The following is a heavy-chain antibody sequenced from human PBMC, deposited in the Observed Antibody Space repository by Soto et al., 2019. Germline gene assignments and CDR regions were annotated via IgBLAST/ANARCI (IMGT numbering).Heavy chain of an antibody. Sequence: QVQLVESGGGLAKPGGSLRLTCAASGFSISDHYMSWIRQAPGKGLEWVSYSSNSGTFTKYADSVKGRFSISRDNAKNSLYLQMNSLRGEDTAIYYCARSGDNYNVLHYWGQGTPVTVSS. CDR2: SSNSGTFT. CDR1: GFSISDHY. V-gene: IGHV3-11*05. CDR3: ARSGDNYNVLHY. D-gene: IGHD3-10*02. J-gene: IGHJ4*02.